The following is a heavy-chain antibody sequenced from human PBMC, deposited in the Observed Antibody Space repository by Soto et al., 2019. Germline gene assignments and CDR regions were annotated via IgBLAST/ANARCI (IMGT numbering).Heavy chain of an antibody. D-gene: IGHD6-13*01. CDR3: ARLPLAADGPYNWFDP. J-gene: IGHJ5*02. V-gene: IGHV3-11*06. CDR2: ISSSSSYT. Sequence: TWGSLRLSCAASGFTFSDYYMSWIRQAPGKGLEWVSYISSSSSYTNYADSVKGRFTISRDNAKNSLYLQMNSLRAEDTAVYYCARLPLAADGPYNWFDPWGQGTLVTVSS. CDR1: GFTFSDYY.